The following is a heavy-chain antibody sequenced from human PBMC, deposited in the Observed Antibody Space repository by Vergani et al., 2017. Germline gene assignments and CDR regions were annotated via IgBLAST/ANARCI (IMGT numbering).Heavy chain of an antibody. CDR1: GFRFSGYW. J-gene: IGHJ5*01. Sequence: EVQLVESGGGLIHPGGSLRLSCEGSGFRFSGYWMHWVRQRPEKGLVWVSRIKSDGSITNYADSVKGRFTISRDNAKNTLYLEMNSLRGDDTAIYYCVRARCSGPCFMSNWFDSWGQGTLVTVSS. V-gene: IGHV3-74*01. D-gene: IGHD5-12*01. CDR3: VRARCSGPCFMSNWFDS. CDR2: IKSDGSIT.